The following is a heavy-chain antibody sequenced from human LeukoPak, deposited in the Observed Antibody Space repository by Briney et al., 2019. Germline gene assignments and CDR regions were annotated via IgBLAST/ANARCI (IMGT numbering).Heavy chain of an antibody. CDR2: INGDGSNT. Sequence: GGSLRLSCAASGFTFSSHWMHWVRQAPGKGLVWVSRINGDGSNTTYADSVKGRFTISRDNSKNTLYLQMNSLRAEDTAVYYCARDIVGTTTALDYWGQGTLVTVSS. CDR3: ARDIVGTTTALDY. V-gene: IGHV3-74*03. CDR1: GFTFSSHW. J-gene: IGHJ4*02. D-gene: IGHD5-12*01.